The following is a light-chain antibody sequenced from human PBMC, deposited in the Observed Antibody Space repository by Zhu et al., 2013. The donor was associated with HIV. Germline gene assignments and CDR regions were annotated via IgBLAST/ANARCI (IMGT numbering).Light chain of an antibody. CDR3: QQCGGSSYT. V-gene: IGKV3-20*01. Sequence: EIVLTQSPGTLSLSPGERATLSCRASQSVSSSYLAWYQQKPGQAPRLLIYDASSRATGIPDRFSGSGSGTDFTLTISRLEPEDFAVYYCQQCGGSSYTFGLGAKLGDQT. J-gene: IGKJ2*01. CDR1: QSVSSSY. CDR2: DAS.